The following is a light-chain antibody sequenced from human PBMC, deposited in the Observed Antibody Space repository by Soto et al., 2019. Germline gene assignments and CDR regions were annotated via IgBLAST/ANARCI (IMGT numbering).Light chain of an antibody. CDR2: DVS. CDR3: SSYRSGSTRVV. CDR1: SSDVGGYNF. V-gene: IGLV2-14*03. Sequence: QSALTQPASVSGSPGQSITISCTGTSSDVGGYNFVSWYQQHPGKVPKVMIYDVSKRPSGVSNRFSGYKSGNTASLTISGLQVEDEADYYCSSYRSGSTRVVFGGVTKRTFL. J-gene: IGLJ2*01.